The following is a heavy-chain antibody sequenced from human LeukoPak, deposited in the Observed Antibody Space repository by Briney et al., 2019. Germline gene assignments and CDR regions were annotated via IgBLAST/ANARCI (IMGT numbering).Heavy chain of an antibody. J-gene: IGHJ4*02. Sequence: GGSLRLSCAASGFTFSSNYISWVRQAPGKGLEWVSVIYSGGSTYYADSVKGRFTISRDNSKNTLYLQMNSLRAEDTAVYYCARGFKYSSGWYYFDYWGQGTLVTVSS. D-gene: IGHD6-19*01. V-gene: IGHV3-66*01. CDR3: ARGFKYSSGWYYFDY. CDR2: IYSGGST. CDR1: GFTFSSNY.